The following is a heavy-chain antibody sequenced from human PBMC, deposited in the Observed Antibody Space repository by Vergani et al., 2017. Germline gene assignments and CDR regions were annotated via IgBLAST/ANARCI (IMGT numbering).Heavy chain of an antibody. CDR2: ISYDGSNK. J-gene: IGHJ6*02. CDR3: AKDRYSGYDSFRKTYYYYGMDV. D-gene: IGHD5-12*01. V-gene: IGHV3-30*18. Sequence: QVQLQESGPGLVKPSQTLSLTCTVSGGSISSSSYYWGWIRQPPGKGLEWVAVISYDGSNKYYADSVKGRFTISRDNSKNTMYLQMNSLRAEDTAVYYCAKDRYSGYDSFRKTYYYYGMDVWGQGTTVTVSS. CDR1: GGSISSSS.